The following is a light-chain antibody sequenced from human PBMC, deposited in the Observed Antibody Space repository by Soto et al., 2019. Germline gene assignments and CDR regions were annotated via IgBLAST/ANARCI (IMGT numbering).Light chain of an antibody. J-gene: IGLJ1*01. CDR2: DVS. Sequence: QSVLTQPRSVSGSPGQSVTFSCTGTRSDVGGYNYVSWYQQHPGKAPKLMIYDVSKRPSGVPDRFSGSKSGNTASLTISGLQAEDEADYYCCSYAGSYSYVFGTGTKLTVL. V-gene: IGLV2-11*01. CDR1: RSDVGGYNY. CDR3: CSYAGSYSYV.